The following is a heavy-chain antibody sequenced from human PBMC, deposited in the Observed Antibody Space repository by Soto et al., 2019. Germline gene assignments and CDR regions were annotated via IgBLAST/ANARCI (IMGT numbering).Heavy chain of an antibody. D-gene: IGHD4-4*01. Sequence: NPSETLSLTCTVSGGSISSGGFYWSWIRQHPGKGPEWIGYIYYSGSTYYNPSLKSRVTISVDTSENQFSLKLSSVTAADTAVYYCARRYSNSGDGFDYWGQGALVTVSS. J-gene: IGHJ4*02. CDR1: GGSISSGGFY. V-gene: IGHV4-31*03. CDR2: IYYSGST. CDR3: ARRYSNSGDGFDY.